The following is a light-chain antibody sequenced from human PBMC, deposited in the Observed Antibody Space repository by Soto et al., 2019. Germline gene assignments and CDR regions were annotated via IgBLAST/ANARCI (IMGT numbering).Light chain of an antibody. Sequence: EILLTQSPGTLSLSPGERATLSCRASQSVSSSYLAWYQQKAGQAPRLLIYGASNRATGIPDRFSGSGSGTDFILTISRLEPEDFAVYYCQHYGSSWTFGQGTKVDIK. J-gene: IGKJ1*01. CDR2: GAS. CDR1: QSVSSSY. V-gene: IGKV3-20*01. CDR3: QHYGSSWT.